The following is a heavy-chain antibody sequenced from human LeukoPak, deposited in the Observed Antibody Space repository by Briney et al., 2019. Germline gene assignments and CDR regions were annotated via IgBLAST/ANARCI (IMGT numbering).Heavy chain of an antibody. V-gene: IGHV1-69*05. J-gene: IGHJ4*02. CDR2: IIPIFGTA. D-gene: IGHD6-6*01. CDR3: ARGGIAARTNYFDY. CDR1: GGTFSSYA. Sequence: VASVKVFCKASGGTFSSYAISWERQAPGQGLEWMGGIIPIFGTATYAQKFQGRVTITTDESTSTAYMELSSLRSEDTAVYYCARGGIAARTNYFDYWGQGTLVTVSS.